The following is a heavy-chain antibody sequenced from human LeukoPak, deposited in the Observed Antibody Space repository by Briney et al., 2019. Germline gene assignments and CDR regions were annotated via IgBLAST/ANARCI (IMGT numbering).Heavy chain of an antibody. V-gene: IGHV3-11*01. D-gene: IGHD3-9*01. Sequence: GGSLRLSCAAPGFIFSDYYMSWIRQAPGKGLEWVSYISSSGSTKSYTDSAKGRFTISRDNAKNSLYLQMNSLRGEDTAIYYCARRYFDWISGDDYWGQGTLVTVSS. CDR2: ISSSGSTK. CDR1: GFIFSDYY. CDR3: ARRYFDWISGDDY. J-gene: IGHJ4*02.